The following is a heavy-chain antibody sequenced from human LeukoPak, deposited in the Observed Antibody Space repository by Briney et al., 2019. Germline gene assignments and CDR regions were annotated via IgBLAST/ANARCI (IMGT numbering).Heavy chain of an antibody. J-gene: IGHJ3*02. CDR1: GFTFSSYG. CDR3: ARTQRGETTTHAFDI. Sequence: GGSLRLSCAASGFTFSSYGMHWVRQAPGKGLEWVAVISYDGSNKYYADSVKGRFTISRDNSKNTLYLQMNSLRAEDTTVYYCARTQRGETTTHAFDIWGQGTMVTVSS. CDR2: ISYDGSNK. D-gene: IGHD4-11*01. V-gene: IGHV3-30*03.